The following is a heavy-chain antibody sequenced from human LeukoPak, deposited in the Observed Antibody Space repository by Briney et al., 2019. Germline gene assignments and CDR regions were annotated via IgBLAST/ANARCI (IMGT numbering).Heavy chain of an antibody. CDR3: AKDRDISGRWAVP. CDR1: GLTFSNYA. J-gene: IGHJ5*02. CDR2: ISGSGGST. D-gene: IGHD3-22*01. V-gene: IGHV3-23*01. Sequence: PGGSLRLSCAASGLTFSNYAMSWVRQAPGKGLEWVSAISGSGGSTYYADSARGRFSISRDNSKNTLYLQMNSLRVEDTAVYYYAKDRDISGRWAVPWGQGTLVTVSS.